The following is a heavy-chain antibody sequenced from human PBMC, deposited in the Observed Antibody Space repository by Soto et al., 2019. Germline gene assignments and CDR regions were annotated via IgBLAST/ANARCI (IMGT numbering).Heavy chain of an antibody. V-gene: IGHV1-18*04. D-gene: IGHD3-3*01. CDR1: GFTFTNYG. J-gene: IGHJ4*02. CDR3: ARGISPDYSAS. Sequence: ASVKVSCKASGFTFTNYGISWVRQAPGQGLEWMGWLNTYNGNTNYAQMLQGRVTMTTDTSTSTAYMELRSLISDDTAVYFCARGISPDYSASWGKGTLVTVSS. CDR2: LNTYNGNT.